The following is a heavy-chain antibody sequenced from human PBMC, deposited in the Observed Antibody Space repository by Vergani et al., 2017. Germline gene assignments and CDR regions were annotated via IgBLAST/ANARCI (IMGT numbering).Heavy chain of an antibody. D-gene: IGHD6-6*01. Sequence: EVMLVQSGAEVKKPGESLKISCKYSESSFISNEIAWVRPMSGKGLQWMGNINPIDSKIAYSPSFQGQAIMSLDKSITTAYLQWRSLKASDTAIYYCTRQLPCGDGACLHFDHWGQGTQVTVSS. V-gene: IGHV5-51*03. J-gene: IGHJ4*02. CDR1: ESSFISNE. CDR2: INPIDSKI. CDR3: TRQLPCGDGACLHFDH.